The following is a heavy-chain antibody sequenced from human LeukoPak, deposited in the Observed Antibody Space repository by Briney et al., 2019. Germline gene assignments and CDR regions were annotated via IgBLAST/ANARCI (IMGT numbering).Heavy chain of an antibody. D-gene: IGHD3-22*01. CDR1: GDSVSSNSAA. Sequence: SQTLSLTCAISGDSVSSNSAAWNWIRQSPSRGLEWLGRTYYRSKWYNDYAVSVKSRITINPDTSKNQFSLQLNSVTPEDTAVYYCARDLETYYYDSSGYYSAPPFDYWGQGTLVTVSS. V-gene: IGHV6-1*01. CDR2: TYYRSKWYN. CDR3: ARDLETYYYDSSGYYSAPPFDY. J-gene: IGHJ4*02.